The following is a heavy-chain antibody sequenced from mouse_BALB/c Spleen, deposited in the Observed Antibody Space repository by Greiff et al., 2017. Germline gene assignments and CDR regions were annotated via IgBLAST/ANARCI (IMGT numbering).Heavy chain of an antibody. Sequence: EVQLQQSGPELVKPGASVKISCKPSGYTFTEYTMHWVKQSPGQSLEWIGGINPNNGGTSYNQKFKGKATLTVDKSSSTAYRELRSLTSEDSAVYYCARGDYRYACFAYGGQGTLVTVSA. CDR3: ARGDYRYACFAY. D-gene: IGHD2-14*01. CDR1: GYTFTEYT. J-gene: IGHJ3*01. CDR2: INPNNGGT. V-gene: IGHV1-18*01.